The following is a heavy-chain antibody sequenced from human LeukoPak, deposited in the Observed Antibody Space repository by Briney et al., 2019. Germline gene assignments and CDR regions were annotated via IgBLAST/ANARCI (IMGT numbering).Heavy chain of an antibody. J-gene: IGHJ4*02. D-gene: IGHD4-23*01. CDR1: GYTFTIYG. V-gene: IGHV1-18*01. CDR3: ARQGYSGHSQGAADY. CDR2: ISPYSGNT. Sequence: ASVKVSCKASGYTFTIYGISWVRQAPGQGLEWMGWISPYSGNTNYAQKLQGRVTMTTDTSTSTAHMELRSLRSDDTVVYYCARQGYSGHSQGAADYWGQGTLVTVSS.